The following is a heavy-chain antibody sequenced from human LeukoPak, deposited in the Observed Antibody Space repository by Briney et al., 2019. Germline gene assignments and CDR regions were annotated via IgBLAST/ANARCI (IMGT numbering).Heavy chain of an antibody. J-gene: IGHJ5*02. CDR2: AYRSGIT. Sequence: SETLSLTCTVSGDSISSYDWSWIRQPPGKGLEWIGYAYRSGITNYNPSLKSRVTISVDTSESQFSLRLSSVTAADTAVYYCASRFDDILTGFPPRLENWFDPWGQGTLVTVSS. CDR1: GDSISSYD. D-gene: IGHD3-9*01. CDR3: ASRFDDILTGFPPRLENWFDP. V-gene: IGHV4-59*12.